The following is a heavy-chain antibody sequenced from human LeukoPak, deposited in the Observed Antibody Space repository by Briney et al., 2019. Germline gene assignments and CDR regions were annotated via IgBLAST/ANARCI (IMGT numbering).Heavy chain of an antibody. J-gene: IGHJ3*02. D-gene: IGHD1-26*01. V-gene: IGHV3-48*03. Sequence: QTGGSLRLSCAASGFTFSSYEMIWVRQSPGKGLEWVSYIDNSANGIYYADSVKGRFTISRDNSKNSLFLQMDSLRAEDSAIYYCAREGWDLNALDIWGQGTMVTVSP. CDR1: GFTFSSYE. CDR2: IDNSANGI. CDR3: AREGWDLNALDI.